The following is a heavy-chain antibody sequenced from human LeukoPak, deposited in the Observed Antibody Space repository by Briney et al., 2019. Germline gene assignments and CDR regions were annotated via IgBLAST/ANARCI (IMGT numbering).Heavy chain of an antibody. V-gene: IGHV3-30*02. CDR1: GLTFSSYG. CDR2: IRYDGSNK. CDR3: AKESTHYGGGYFDY. D-gene: IGHD4-17*01. J-gene: IGHJ4*02. Sequence: GGSLRLSCAASGLTFSSYGMHWVRQAPGKGLEWVAFIRYDGSNKYYADSVKGRFTISRDNSKNTLYLQMNSLRAEDTAVYYCAKESTHYGGGYFDYWGQGTLVTVSS.